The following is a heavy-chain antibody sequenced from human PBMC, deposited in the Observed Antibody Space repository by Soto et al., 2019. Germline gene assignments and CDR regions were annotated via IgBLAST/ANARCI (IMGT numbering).Heavy chain of an antibody. J-gene: IGHJ4*02. CDR2: ISYDGSNK. V-gene: IGHV3-30-3*01. CDR1: GFTFSSYA. D-gene: IGHD6-13*01. CDR3: AREGWDIAAAGTSLFFDY. Sequence: QVQLVESGGGVVQPGRSLRLSSAASGFTFSSYAMHWVRQAPGKGLEWGAVISYDGSNKYYADSVKGRFTISRDNSKNTLYLQMNRLRAEDTAVYYCAREGWDIAAAGTSLFFDYWGQGTLVTVSS.